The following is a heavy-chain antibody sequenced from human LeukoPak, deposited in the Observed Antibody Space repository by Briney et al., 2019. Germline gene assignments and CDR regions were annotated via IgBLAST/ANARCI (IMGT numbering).Heavy chain of an antibody. CDR1: GYTFTSYA. Sequence: ASVKVSCKASGYTFTSYAMHWVRQAPGQRLEWMGWINAGNGNTKYSQKFQGRVTITRDTSASTAYMELSGLRSEDTAVYSCARGVATNRYYSDYWGQGTLVTVSS. CDR3: ARGVATNRYYSDY. V-gene: IGHV1-3*01. CDR2: INAGNGNT. J-gene: IGHJ4*02. D-gene: IGHD5-12*01.